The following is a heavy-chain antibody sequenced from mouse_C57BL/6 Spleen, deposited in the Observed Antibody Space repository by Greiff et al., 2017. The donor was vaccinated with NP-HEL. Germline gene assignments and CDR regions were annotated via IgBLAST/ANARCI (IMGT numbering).Heavy chain of an antibody. Sequence: VQLQQPGAELVKPGASVKVSCKASGYTFTSYWMHWVKQRPGQGLEWLGRIHPSDSDTNYNQQFKGKATLTVDKSSSTAYMQLSSLTSEDSAVYYWASTTMIPWFAYWGQGTLVTVSA. J-gene: IGHJ3*01. V-gene: IGHV1-74*01. CDR2: IHPSDSDT. D-gene: IGHD2-4*01. CDR3: ASTTMIPWFAY. CDR1: GYTFTSYW.